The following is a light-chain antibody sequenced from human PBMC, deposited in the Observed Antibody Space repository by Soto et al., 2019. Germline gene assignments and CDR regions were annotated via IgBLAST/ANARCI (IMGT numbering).Light chain of an antibody. Sequence: QSALNQPASVSGSPGQSITISCTGTGSDVGGYNYVSWFQQYPGKAPKLMIYDVNTRPSGVSNRFSGSKSGNTASLTISGLQAEDEADYYCSSYTTTDTYVFGTGTKVTVL. CDR3: SSYTTTDTYV. CDR1: GSDVGGYNY. J-gene: IGLJ1*01. V-gene: IGLV2-14*01. CDR2: DVN.